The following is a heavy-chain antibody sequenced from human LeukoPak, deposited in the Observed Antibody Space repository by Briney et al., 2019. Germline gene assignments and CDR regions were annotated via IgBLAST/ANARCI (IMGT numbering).Heavy chain of an antibody. CDR3: AKDRGRVTTEYYFDY. Sequence: GGSLRLSCAVSGFTFSTYAIHWVRQAPGKGLEWVAVISYDGTKRYYADSVKGRLTISRGNSKNTLYLQMNSLRAEDTAVYYCAKDRGRVTTEYYFDYWGQGTLVTVSS. J-gene: IGHJ4*02. CDR2: ISYDGTKR. D-gene: IGHD2-21*02. CDR1: GFTFSTYA. V-gene: IGHV3-30*04.